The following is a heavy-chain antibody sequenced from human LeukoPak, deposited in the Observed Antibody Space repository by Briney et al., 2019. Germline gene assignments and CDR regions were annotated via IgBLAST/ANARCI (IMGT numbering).Heavy chain of an antibody. CDR3: APLGYCSSTSCRDGIDY. Sequence: GGSLRLSCAASGFTFDDYAMHWVRQAPGKGLEWVSLISGDGGSTYYADSVKGRFTISRDNSKNSLYLQMNSLRTEETALYYCAPLGYCSSTSCRDGIDYWGQGTLVTVSS. CDR1: GFTFDDYA. D-gene: IGHD2-2*01. V-gene: IGHV3-43*02. J-gene: IGHJ4*02. CDR2: ISGDGGST.